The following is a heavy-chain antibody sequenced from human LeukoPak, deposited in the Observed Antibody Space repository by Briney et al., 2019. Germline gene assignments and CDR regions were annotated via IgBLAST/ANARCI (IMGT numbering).Heavy chain of an antibody. CDR1: GFTFSSYG. CDR3: AKAGDSSGWKPFDY. J-gene: IGHJ4*02. V-gene: IGHV3-30*02. D-gene: IGHD3-22*01. CDR2: VRYDGSNK. Sequence: GGSLRLSCAASGFTFSSYGMYWVRQALGKGLEWVAFVRYDGSNKYYADSVKGRFTISRDNSKNTLYLQMNSLRAEDTAVYSCAKAGDSSGWKPFDYWGQGTLVTVSS.